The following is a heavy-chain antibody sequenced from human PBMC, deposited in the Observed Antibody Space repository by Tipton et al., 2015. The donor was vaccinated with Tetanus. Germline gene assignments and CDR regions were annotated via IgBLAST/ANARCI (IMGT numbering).Heavy chain of an antibody. CDR3: ARERIRLIGEVIFRFFDV. D-gene: IGHD3-3*02. Sequence: GLVKPSETLSLTCSVSGASLSTSHWAWIRQPPGKGLEWIGKITYSRATNYNASLRSRVSMSLDTSTNQFSLRLTSATTADTAVYFCARERIRLIGEVIFRFFDVWGRGTLVTVSS. CDR2: ITYSRAT. J-gene: IGHJ2*01. V-gene: IGHV4-59*01. CDR1: GASLSTSH.